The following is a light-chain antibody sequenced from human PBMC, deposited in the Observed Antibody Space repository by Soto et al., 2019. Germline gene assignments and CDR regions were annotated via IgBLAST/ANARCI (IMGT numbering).Light chain of an antibody. CDR1: QSIDSW. V-gene: IGKV1-5*03. J-gene: IGKJ2*01. Sequence: DVQMTQSPSTLSASVRDRVTITCRASQSIDSWLAWYQQKPGKAPKLLIYKASSLESGVPSRFSGSGSGTEFTLTVSSLQPDDFATYYCQQYHYFPYTFGQGTKLEIK. CDR3: QQYHYFPYT. CDR2: KAS.